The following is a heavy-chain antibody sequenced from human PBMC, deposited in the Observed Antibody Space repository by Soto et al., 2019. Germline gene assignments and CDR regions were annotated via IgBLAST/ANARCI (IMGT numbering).Heavy chain of an antibody. V-gene: IGHV3-30*18. D-gene: IGHD3-22*01. Sequence: QVQLVESGGGVVQPGRSLRLSCAASGFTFSSYGMHWFRQAPGKGLEWVAVISYDGSNKYYADSVKGRFTISRDNSKNTLYLQMNSLRAEDTAVYYCAKDRNFYYYDSSGYLNYWGQGTLVTVSS. J-gene: IGHJ4*02. CDR2: ISYDGSNK. CDR3: AKDRNFYYYDSSGYLNY. CDR1: GFTFSSYG.